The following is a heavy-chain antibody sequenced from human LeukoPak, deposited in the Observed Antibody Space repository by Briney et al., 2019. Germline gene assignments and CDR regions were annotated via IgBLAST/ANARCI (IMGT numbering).Heavy chain of an antibody. CDR2: IKPDGSAQ. V-gene: IGHV3-7*04. J-gene: IGHJ4*02. D-gene: IGHD4-17*01. Sequence: GGSLRLSCAASGFTFSSYWMTWVRQAPGKGLEWVANIKPDGSAQYYVDSVKGPFIISRDNAKNSAYLQMNSLRAEDTAVYYCARDYGDSYWGQGALVTVSS. CDR3: ARDYGDSY. CDR1: GFTFSSYW.